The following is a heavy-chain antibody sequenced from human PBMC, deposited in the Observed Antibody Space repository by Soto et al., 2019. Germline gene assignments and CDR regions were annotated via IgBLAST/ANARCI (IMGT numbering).Heavy chain of an antibody. CDR1: GFTFWGAW. J-gene: IGHJ4*02. CDR3: VRDFYGGFFYRLGDN. V-gene: IGHV3-7*01. Sequence: GGSQTLSCVASGFTFWGAWMSCVRKVARKGLEWVCNIKQNERAKLNVYSERCRFTISRDNSKNLVYLQLNSLRVEDTALYYCVRDFYGGFFYRLGDNWGQGTLVTVSS. CDR2: IKQNERAK. D-gene: IGHD2-15*01.